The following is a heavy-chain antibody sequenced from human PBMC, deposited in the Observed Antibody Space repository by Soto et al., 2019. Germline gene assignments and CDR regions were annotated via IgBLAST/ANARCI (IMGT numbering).Heavy chain of an antibody. V-gene: IGHV4-39*01. CDR3: ATSQKGYNWNYFDH. CDR2: VFYTGFT. J-gene: IGHJ4*02. Sequence: SETLSLTCAVSGASISGSYYYWAWLRQSPGKGPEWIGSVFYTGFTSYNPSLESRVSVSVDTSKSQFSLKLSAVTAAGTAVYYCATSQKGYNWNYFDHWGQGALVTVSS. CDR1: GASISGSYYY. D-gene: IGHD1-20*01.